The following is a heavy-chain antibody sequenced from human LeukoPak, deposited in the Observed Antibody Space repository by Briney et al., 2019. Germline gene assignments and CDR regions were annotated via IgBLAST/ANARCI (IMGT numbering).Heavy chain of an antibody. CDR1: GDSISSGDYY. CDR2: IYPGRST. V-gene: IGHV4-61*02. D-gene: IGHD3-16*01. J-gene: IGHJ4*02. Sequence: PSQTLSLTCTVSGDSISSGDYYWSWTRQPAGKGLEWIGRIYPGRSTNYNPSLSGRVTISVDTSKNQFSLKLSSVTAADTAVYYYARDWGDWGRGTLVTVSS. CDR3: ARDWGD.